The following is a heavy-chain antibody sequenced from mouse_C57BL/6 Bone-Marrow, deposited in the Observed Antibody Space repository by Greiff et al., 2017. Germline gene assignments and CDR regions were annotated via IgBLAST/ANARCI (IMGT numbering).Heavy chain of an antibody. V-gene: IGHV1-50*01. J-gene: IGHJ4*01. Sequence: VQLQQPGAELVKPGASVKLSCKASGYTFTSYWMQWVKQRPGQGLEWIGEIDPSDSYTNYNQKFKGKATLTVDTSSSPAYMQLSSLTSEDSAVYYCARYYYGSREVYAMDYWGQGTSVTVSS. CDR1: GYTFTSYW. CDR2: IDPSDSYT. CDR3: ARYYYGSREVYAMDY. D-gene: IGHD1-1*01.